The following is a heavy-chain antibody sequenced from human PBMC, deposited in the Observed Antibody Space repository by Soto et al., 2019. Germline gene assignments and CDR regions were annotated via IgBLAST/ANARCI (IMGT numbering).Heavy chain of an antibody. CDR1: GGSVSNKTYY. CDR2: VYYSGAT. Sequence: LSLTCSVSGGSVSNKTYYWSWIRQPPGKRLEWIGYVYYSGATNYNPSLKSRVTISVDLSKNQFSLRLSSVTTADTALYYCARTTAVPNTLRSRYFFDYWGQGTLVTVSS. D-gene: IGHD4-17*01. CDR3: ARTTAVPNTLRSRYFFDY. J-gene: IGHJ4*02. V-gene: IGHV4-61*01.